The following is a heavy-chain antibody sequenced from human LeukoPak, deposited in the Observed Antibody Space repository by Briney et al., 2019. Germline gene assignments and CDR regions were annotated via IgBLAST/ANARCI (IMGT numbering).Heavy chain of an antibody. CDR1: GFTFRNSW. D-gene: IGHD5-12*01. V-gene: IGHV3-15*01. Sequence: GGSLRLSCAVSGFTFRNSWMHWVRQAPGKGLEWVGRIKSKTDGGTTDYAAPVQGRFTISRDDSKNTLYLQMNSLKTEDTAVYYCTSVSGYEGLFDDWGQGTLVTVSS. CDR3: TSVSGYEGLFDD. CDR2: IKSKTDGGTT. J-gene: IGHJ4*02.